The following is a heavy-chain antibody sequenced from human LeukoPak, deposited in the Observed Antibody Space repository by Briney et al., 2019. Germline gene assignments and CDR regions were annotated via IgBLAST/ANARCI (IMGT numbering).Heavy chain of an antibody. CDR3: AKDVEAAAGSEYDY. Sequence: GGSLGLSCAASGFTFDDYAMHWVRQAPGKGLEWVSLISWDGGSTYYADSVEGRFTISRDNSKNSLYLQMNSLRAEDTALYYCAKDVEAAAGSEYDYWGQGTLVTVSS. V-gene: IGHV3-43D*04. D-gene: IGHD6-13*01. CDR2: ISWDGGST. J-gene: IGHJ4*02. CDR1: GFTFDDYA.